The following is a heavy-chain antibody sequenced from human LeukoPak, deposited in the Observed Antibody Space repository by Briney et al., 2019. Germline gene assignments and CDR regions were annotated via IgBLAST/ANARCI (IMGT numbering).Heavy chain of an antibody. CDR2: INPSGGST. V-gene: IGHV1-46*01. CDR3: ARDGGNDYYMDV. Sequence: ASVKVSCKASGGTFISYAISWVRQAPGQGLEWMGIINPSGGSTSYAQKFQGRVTMTRDTSTSTVYMELSSLRSEDTALYYCARDGGNDYYMDVWGKGTTVTVPS. J-gene: IGHJ6*03. CDR1: GGTFISYA. D-gene: IGHD2-15*01.